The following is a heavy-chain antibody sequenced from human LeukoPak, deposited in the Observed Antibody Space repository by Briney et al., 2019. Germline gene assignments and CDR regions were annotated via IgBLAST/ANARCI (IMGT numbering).Heavy chain of an antibody. D-gene: IGHD6-19*01. V-gene: IGHV3-64D*09. Sequence: PGGSLRLSCAASGFTFSNSWMHWVRQAPGKGLEFVSGISNSGGTTYYADSVKGRFTISRDNSKNTLYLQMSSLRPEDTAVYYCASNSRGCWGQGTLVTVSS. CDR3: ASNSRGC. J-gene: IGHJ4*02. CDR2: ISNSGGTT. CDR1: GFTFSNSW.